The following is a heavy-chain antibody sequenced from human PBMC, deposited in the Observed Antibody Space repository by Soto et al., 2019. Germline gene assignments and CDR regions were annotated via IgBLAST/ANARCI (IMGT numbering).Heavy chain of an antibody. CDR2: IYPDDSDT. D-gene: IGHD3-22*01. CDR3: ARLHNFDNSGSSEGLDY. J-gene: IGHJ4*02. V-gene: IGHV5-51*01. CDR1: GYTFSSYW. Sequence: GESLKISCKASGYTFSSYWIGWVRQMPGKGLEWMGIIYPDDSDTRYIPSFQGQVTMSVNKSVTTAYLQWSSLKASDTAMYYCARLHNFDNSGSSEGLDYWGQITMVPVSS.